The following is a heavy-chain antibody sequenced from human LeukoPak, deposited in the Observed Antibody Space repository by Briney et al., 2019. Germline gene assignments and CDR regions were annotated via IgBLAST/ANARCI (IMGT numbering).Heavy chain of an antibody. V-gene: IGHV1-46*01. D-gene: IGHD3-3*01. CDR2: INPSGGST. Sequence: ASVKVSCKASGYTFTSYYMHWVRQAPGQGLEWMGIINPSGGSTSYAQKFQGRVTMTEDTSTDTAYMELSSLRSEDTAVYYCATGAYTIFGVSRPQYYYYYYMDVWGKGTTVTVSS. CDR1: GYTFTSYY. J-gene: IGHJ6*03. CDR3: ATGAYTIFGVSRPQYYYYYYMDV.